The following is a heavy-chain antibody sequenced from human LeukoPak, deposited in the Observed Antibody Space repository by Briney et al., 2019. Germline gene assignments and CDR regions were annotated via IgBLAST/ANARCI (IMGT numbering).Heavy chain of an antibody. J-gene: IGHJ4*02. D-gene: IGHD3-22*01. Sequence: GGSLRLSGAPSGFTFISYSRNWVRQAPGKGLDWVSSISISSSYIYYADSVKGRFTISRDNAKNSLYLQMNSLRAEDTAVYYCAREKPALTYYYDSSGYYYFDYWGQGTLVTVSS. V-gene: IGHV3-21*01. CDR3: AREKPALTYYYDSSGYYYFDY. CDR1: GFTFISYS. CDR2: ISISSSYI.